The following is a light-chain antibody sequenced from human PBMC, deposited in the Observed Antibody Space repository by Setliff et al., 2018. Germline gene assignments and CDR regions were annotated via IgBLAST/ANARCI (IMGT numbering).Light chain of an antibody. CDR1: NIGGKT. Sequence: SYALTQPPSVSVAPGKAAIITCGGSNIGGKTVHWYQQKPGQAPLLVMYNNDDRPSGIPERFAGSNSGNTATLTIRWAEAGDEADYYCQVWDISTDHVVFGGGTKVTVL. CDR2: NND. J-gene: IGLJ2*01. CDR3: QVWDISTDHVV. V-gene: IGLV3-21*04.